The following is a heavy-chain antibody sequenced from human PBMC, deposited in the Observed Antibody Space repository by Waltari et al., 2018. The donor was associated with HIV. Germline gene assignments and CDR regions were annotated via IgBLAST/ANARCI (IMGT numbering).Heavy chain of an antibody. J-gene: IGHJ6*02. CDR1: GYTFTGYY. CDR3: AREGASMTTMIYYYYGMDV. CDR2: INPNSGGT. Sequence: QVQLVQSGAEVKKPGASVKVSCKASGYTFTGYYMHWVRQAPGQGLEWMGLINPNSGGTNYAQQFQGRVTMTRDTSISTAYMELSRLRSDDTAVYYCAREGASMTTMIYYYYGMDVWGQGTTVTVSS. V-gene: IGHV1-2*06. D-gene: IGHD4-4*01.